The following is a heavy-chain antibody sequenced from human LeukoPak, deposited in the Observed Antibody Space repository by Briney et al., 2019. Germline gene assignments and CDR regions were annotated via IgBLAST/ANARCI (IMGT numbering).Heavy chain of an antibody. V-gene: IGHV3-64D*09. Sequence: GGSLRLSCSASGFTFSSYAMHWVRQAPGKGLEYVSAISSNGGSTYYAESVKGRFSISRDNSKNTLYLQMSSLRAEDTAVYYCVKDLRGRDGYNSGIGASDIWGQGTMVTVSS. CDR3: VKDLRGRDGYNSGIGASDI. CDR2: ISSNGGST. D-gene: IGHD5-24*01. J-gene: IGHJ3*02. CDR1: GFTFSSYA.